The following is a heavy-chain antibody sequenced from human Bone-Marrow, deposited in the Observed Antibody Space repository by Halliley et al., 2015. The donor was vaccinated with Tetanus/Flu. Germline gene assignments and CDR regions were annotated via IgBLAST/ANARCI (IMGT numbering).Heavy chain of an antibody. D-gene: IGHD3-22*01. CDR3: ARSYYDSGGYFGFDY. CDR1: GDTFSSYI. V-gene: IGHV1-69*01. CDR2: IIPLLGTT. J-gene: IGHJ4*02. Sequence: QLVQSGAEVKKPGSSVKVSCKASGDTFSSYIISWVRQAPGQGLEWMGGIIPLLGTTNQAQKFQGRVTITADESTSTAYMELSSLRSEDTAVYYCARSYYDSGGYFGFDYWGQGTLVTVSS.